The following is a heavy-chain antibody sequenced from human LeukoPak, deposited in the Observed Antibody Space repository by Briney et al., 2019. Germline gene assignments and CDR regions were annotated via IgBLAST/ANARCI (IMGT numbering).Heavy chain of an antibody. CDR1: GSTFTDYY. J-gene: IGHJ4*02. D-gene: IGHD5-12*01. CDR3: ATGVATAFTY. Sequence: ASVKVSCKASGSTFTDYYIHWVRQAPGQGLEWMAFINLDSGDSYSAPKFQGRVTMTRDTSISTASMELNWLTSDDTAVYYCATGVATAFTYWGQGTLVTVSS. V-gene: IGHV1-2*02. CDR2: INLDSGDS.